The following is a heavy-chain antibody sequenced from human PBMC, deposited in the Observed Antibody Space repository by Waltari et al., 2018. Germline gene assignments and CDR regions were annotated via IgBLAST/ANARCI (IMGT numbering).Heavy chain of an antibody. V-gene: IGHV4-34*02. CDR1: GGSFTDFY. CDR2: INHRGSP. D-gene: IGHD6-19*01. Sequence: QVHLQQWGAGLLKPSETLSLTCAVYGGSFTDFYGNWIRQTPRKGLEWIGEINHRGSPNYNPSFQSRVTISIDSSKNQCSVNLKSVTAADTAIYYCARRKRGGWVRPFDSWGQGTLVTVSS. CDR3: ARRKRGGWVRPFDS. J-gene: IGHJ4*02.